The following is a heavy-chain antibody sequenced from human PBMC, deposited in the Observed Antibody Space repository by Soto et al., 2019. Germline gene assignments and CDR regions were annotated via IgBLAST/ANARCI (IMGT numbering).Heavy chain of an antibody. CDR2: IYSAGST. CDR3: VRDLGGSRDY. CDR1: GFTVSSNF. V-gene: IGHV3-53*01. D-gene: IGHD1-26*01. J-gene: IGHJ4*02. Sequence: EVQLVESGGDLIQPGGSLRLSCVASGFTVSSNFMSWVRQTPGKGLDWVSVIYSAGSTYYTDSVKGRFTISRDNSKNTLYLQMNSLRAEDTAVYYCVRDLGGSRDYWGQGTLVTVSS.